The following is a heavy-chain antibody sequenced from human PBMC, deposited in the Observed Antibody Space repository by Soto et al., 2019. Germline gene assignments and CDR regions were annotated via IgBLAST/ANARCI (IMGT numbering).Heavy chain of an antibody. CDR1: GFTFSSYG. Sequence: LRLSFAASGFTFSSYGMHWVRQAPGKGLEWVAVISYDGSNKYYADSVKGRFTISRDNSKNTLYLQMNSLRAEDTAVYYCAKEVGLVIAAAGPSDYGMDVWGQGTTVTVSS. V-gene: IGHV3-30*18. CDR2: ISYDGSNK. CDR3: AKEVGLVIAAAGPSDYGMDV. J-gene: IGHJ6*02. D-gene: IGHD6-13*01.